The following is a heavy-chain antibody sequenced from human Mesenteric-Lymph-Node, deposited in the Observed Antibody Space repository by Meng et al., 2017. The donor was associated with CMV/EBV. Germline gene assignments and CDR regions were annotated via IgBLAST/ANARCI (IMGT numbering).Heavy chain of an antibody. D-gene: IGHD1-26*01. CDR3: ARDRDYSGSHRHNWFDP. Sequence: SLKISCEASGLRFDDHAMHWVRQAPGKGLEWVSNNTWKSGTIDYVDSVKDRFTISRDNAKNSLYLQMNSLRAEDTAVYYCARDRDYSGSHRHNWFDPWGQGTLVTVSS. CDR1: GLRFDDHA. J-gene: IGHJ5*02. V-gene: IGHV3-9*01. CDR2: NTWKSGTI.